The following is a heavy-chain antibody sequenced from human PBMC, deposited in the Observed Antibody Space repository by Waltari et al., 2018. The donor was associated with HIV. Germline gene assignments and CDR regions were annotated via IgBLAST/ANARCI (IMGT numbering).Heavy chain of an antibody. CDR1: GGALNGFY. CDR2: VSHSGAT. D-gene: IGHD2-21*01. Sequence: VQLEQWGGGLLKTAETLSLTCAVYGGALNGFYWTWIRQSPQKGLVWIGEVSHSGATAYHPSLKGRATVSLDTAKNQCSLTLKSLTAADSALYFCSRGRQPYSGLLTGYTFYFDFWSQGSRVVVSS. CDR3: SRGRQPYSGLLTGYTFYFDF. V-gene: IGHV4-34*02. J-gene: IGHJ4*02.